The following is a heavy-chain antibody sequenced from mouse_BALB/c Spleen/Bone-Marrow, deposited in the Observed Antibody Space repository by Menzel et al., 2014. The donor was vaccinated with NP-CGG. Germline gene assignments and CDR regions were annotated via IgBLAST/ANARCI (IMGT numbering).Heavy chain of an antibody. Sequence: VQLQQSGAELVKPGASVKLSCTASGFNIKDTYMHWVKQRPEQGLEWIGRIDPANGNTKYDPKFQGKATITADTSSNTAYLQLSSLTSGDTAVYYCARFPYDYGGGDYWGQGTTLTVSS. CDR3: ARFPYDYGGGDY. J-gene: IGHJ2*01. CDR2: IDPANGNT. D-gene: IGHD2-4*01. V-gene: IGHV14-3*02. CDR1: GFNIKDTY.